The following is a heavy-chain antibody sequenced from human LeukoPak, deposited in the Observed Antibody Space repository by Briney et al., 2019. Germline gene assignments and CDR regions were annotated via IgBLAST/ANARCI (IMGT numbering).Heavy chain of an antibody. CDR1: GYSISSGYY. Sequence: SETLSLTCAVSGYSISSGYYWGWIRQPPGKGLEWIGSIYHSGSTYYNPSLKSRVTISVDTSKNQFSLKLSSVTAGDTAVYYFARHIAYYYDSSGQADAFDIWGQGTMVTVSS. J-gene: IGHJ3*02. D-gene: IGHD3-22*01. CDR3: ARHIAYYYDSSGQADAFDI. CDR2: IYHSGST. V-gene: IGHV4-38-2*01.